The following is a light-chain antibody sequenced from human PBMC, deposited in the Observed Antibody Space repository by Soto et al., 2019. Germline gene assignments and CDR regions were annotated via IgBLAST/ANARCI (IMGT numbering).Light chain of an antibody. Sequence: IPGTQSPATLSASVGDRVTITCRASQSISSWLAWYQQKPGTAPNLLIYDASSLESGVPSRFSGSGSGTEFTLTISSLQPDDFASYYCQHYNSYWTFGQGTKVDI. CDR3: QHYNSYWT. CDR1: QSISSW. CDR2: DAS. J-gene: IGKJ1*01. V-gene: IGKV1-5*01.